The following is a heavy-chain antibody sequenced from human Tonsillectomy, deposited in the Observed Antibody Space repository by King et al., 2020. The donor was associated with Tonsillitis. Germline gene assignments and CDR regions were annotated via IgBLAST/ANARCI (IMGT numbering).Heavy chain of an antibody. CDR2: IRSKANNYAT. J-gene: IGHJ4*02. CDR3: TRLDDRHFQGYDY. Sequence: VQLVESGGGLVQPGGSLKLSCAASGFTFSGSAVHWVRQASGKGLEWVGRIRSKANNYATAYAASVKGRFTISRDDSKNTAYLQMNSLETEDTAVYYCTRLDDRHFQGYDYWGQGTLVTVSS. CDR1: GFTFSGSA. V-gene: IGHV3-73*01. D-gene: IGHD1-1*01.